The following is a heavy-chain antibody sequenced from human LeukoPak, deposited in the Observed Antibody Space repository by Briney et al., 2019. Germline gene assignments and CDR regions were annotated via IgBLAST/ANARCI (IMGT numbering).Heavy chain of an antibody. J-gene: IGHJ3*02. CDR2: IYTSGST. Sequence: SETLSLTCTVSGGSISSYYWSWIRQPAGKGLEWIGRIYTSGSTNYNPSLKSRVTISVDTSKNQFSLKLSSVTAADTAVYYCARSHDSSGYYLRDAFDIWGQGTMVTVSS. V-gene: IGHV4-4*07. D-gene: IGHD3-22*01. CDR1: GGSISSYY. CDR3: ARSHDSSGYYLRDAFDI.